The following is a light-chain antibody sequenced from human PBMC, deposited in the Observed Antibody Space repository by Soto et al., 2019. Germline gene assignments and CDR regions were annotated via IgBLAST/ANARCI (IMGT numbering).Light chain of an antibody. V-gene: IGLV1-44*01. CDR3: AAWDGSLSGWV. J-gene: IGLJ3*02. CDR2: SNV. Sequence: QSVLTQAPSVSGTPGQRVTISCSGSSSNIGSNTVSWYQQVPGTAPKVLIYSNVQRPSGVPDRFSGSKSGTSASLAIGGLQSEDEADYYCAAWDGSLSGWVFGGGTKLTVL. CDR1: SSNIGSNT.